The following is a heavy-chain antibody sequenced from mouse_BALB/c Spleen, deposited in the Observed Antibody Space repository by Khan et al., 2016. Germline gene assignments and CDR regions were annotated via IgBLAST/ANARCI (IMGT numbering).Heavy chain of an antibody. J-gene: IGHJ1*01. V-gene: IGHV1S132*01. CDR2: IFPGTGTT. CDR3: GRGRNLYFDV. Sequence: QVQLQQSGAELVKPGASVKLSCKTSGYTFTSYWIQWVKQRPGQGLGWIGEIFPGTGTTYYNEKFKGKATLTIDTSSSTAYMQLSSLTSEDSAVYFCGRGRNLYFDVWGAGTTVTVSS. CDR1: GYTFTSYW.